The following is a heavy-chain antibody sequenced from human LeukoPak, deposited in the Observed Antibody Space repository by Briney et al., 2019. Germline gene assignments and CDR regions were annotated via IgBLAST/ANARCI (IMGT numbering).Heavy chain of an antibody. J-gene: IGHJ4*02. CDR2: INPNSGGT. CDR1: GXXFTGYY. Sequence: XXXGXXFTGYYMHWVRQAPGQGLEWMGWINPNSGGTNYAQKFQGRVTITRDTAISTAYMEVSRLRYEETGGCKCAXIGSPFDYWGQGTLVTVSS. CDR3: AXIGSPFDY. D-gene: IGHD3-10*01. V-gene: IGHV1-2*02.